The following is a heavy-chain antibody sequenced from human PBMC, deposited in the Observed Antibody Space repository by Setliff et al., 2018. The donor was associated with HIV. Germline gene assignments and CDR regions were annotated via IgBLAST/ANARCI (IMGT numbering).Heavy chain of an antibody. CDR3: ARDVPWGDYYYYMDV. CDR2: IYTSGST. J-gene: IGHJ6*03. Sequence: LSLTCTVSGGSISSYYWSWIRQPAGKGLEWIGHIYTSGSTNYNPSLKSRVTMSVDTSKNQSSLKLSSVTAADTAVYYCARDVPWGDYYYYMDVWGKGTTVTV. V-gene: IGHV4-4*07. CDR1: GGSISSYY. D-gene: IGHD3-16*01.